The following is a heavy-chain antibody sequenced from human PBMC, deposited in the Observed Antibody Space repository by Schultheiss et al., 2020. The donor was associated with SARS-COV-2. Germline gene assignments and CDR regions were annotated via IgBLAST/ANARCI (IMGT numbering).Heavy chain of an antibody. CDR2: IYYSGST. CDR3: ARGKSCSSTSCYRNWFDP. CDR1: GGSISSGGYY. J-gene: IGHJ5*02. V-gene: IGHV4-31*03. D-gene: IGHD2-2*01. Sequence: SETLSLTCTVSGGSISSGGYYWSWIRQHPGKGLEWIGYIYYSGSTYYNPSLKSRVTISVDTSKNQFSLKLSSVTAADTAVYYCARGKSCSSTSCYRNWFDPWGQGTLVTVSS.